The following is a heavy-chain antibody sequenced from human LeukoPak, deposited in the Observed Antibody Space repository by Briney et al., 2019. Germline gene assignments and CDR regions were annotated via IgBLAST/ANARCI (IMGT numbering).Heavy chain of an antibody. D-gene: IGHD6-19*01. CDR3: ARRHGAVAGHGAFDI. J-gene: IGHJ3*02. V-gene: IGHV3-23*01. Sequence: GGSLRLSCAASGVTLSSYAMSWARQAPGKGLEWVSGISSSGSGGNTYYADSVKGRFTISRDSSKNTLFLHMNTLRAEDTAMYYCARRHGAVAGHGAFDIWGQGTMVTVSS. CDR2: ISSSGSGGNT. CDR1: GVTLSSYA.